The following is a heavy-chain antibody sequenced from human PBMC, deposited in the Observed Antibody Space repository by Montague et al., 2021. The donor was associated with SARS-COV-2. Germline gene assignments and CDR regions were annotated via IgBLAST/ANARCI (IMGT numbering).Heavy chain of an antibody. V-gene: IGHV4-59*12. Sequence: SETLSLTCTVSGGSISGYYWSWIRQPPGKGLEWIGYIYYTGSTNYNPPFYSRASMSVDTSKNQFSLKLSSVTAADTAAYYCARSGWEQHVRARYYYYYGMDVWGQGTTVTVSS. CDR1: GGSISGYY. D-gene: IGHD6-6*01. J-gene: IGHJ6*02. CDR3: ARSGWEQHVRARYYYYYGMDV. CDR2: IYYTGST.